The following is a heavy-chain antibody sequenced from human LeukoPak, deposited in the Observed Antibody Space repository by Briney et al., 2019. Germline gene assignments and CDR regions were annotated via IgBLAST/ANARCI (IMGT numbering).Heavy chain of an antibody. CDR1: GFTFSNYA. CDR2: ITASGGGP. J-gene: IGHJ4*02. V-gene: IGHV3-23*01. CDR3: ARDPPRAAWVFDY. Sequence: GGSLRLSCAASGFTFSNYAMSWVRQAPGKGLEWVSGITASGGGPSSADSVKGRFTISRDNSKNTLYLQMNSLRAEDTAVYYCARDPPRAAWVFDYWGQGTLVTVSS. D-gene: IGHD6-25*01.